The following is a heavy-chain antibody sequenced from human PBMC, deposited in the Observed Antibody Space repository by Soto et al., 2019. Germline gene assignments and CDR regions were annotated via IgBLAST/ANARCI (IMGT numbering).Heavy chain of an antibody. CDR1: GGSIISSNW. CDR3: ARVVVVTFGGVIVARYFDL. CDR2: IYHSGST. J-gene: IGHJ2*01. V-gene: IGHV4-4*02. Sequence: SETLSLTCAVSGGSIISSNWWSFVRQPPGKGLEWIGEIYHSGSTNYNPSLKSRVTISVDKSKNQFSLKLSSVTAADTAVYYCARVVVVTFGGVIVARYFDLWGRGTLVTVSS. D-gene: IGHD3-16*02.